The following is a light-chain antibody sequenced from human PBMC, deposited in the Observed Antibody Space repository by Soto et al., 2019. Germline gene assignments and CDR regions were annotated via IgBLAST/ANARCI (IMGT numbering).Light chain of an antibody. CDR1: NIGGKS. J-gene: IGLJ1*01. V-gene: IGLV3-21*02. CDR2: ADS. Sequence: SYELTQPPSVSVAPGQTARITCGGNNIGGKSVHWYQQKPGQAPVLVVYADSDRPSGIPDRFSGSNSGDTATLTIRRVEAGDEADYYCHVWDSSSDHYVFGTGTKLTVL. CDR3: HVWDSSSDHYV.